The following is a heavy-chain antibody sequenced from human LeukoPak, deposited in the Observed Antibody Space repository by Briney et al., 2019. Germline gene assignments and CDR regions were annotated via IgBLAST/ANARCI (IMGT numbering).Heavy chain of an antibody. V-gene: IGHV4-59*01. CDR3: ARTQRGYNYGYQYYYYGLDV. CDR2: IYYSGST. J-gene: IGHJ6*02. CDR1: GGSITHYY. Sequence: SETLSLTCSVSGGSITHYYWSWIRQPPGKELEWIGYIYYSGSTNYNPSLKSRVTISVDTSKIRFSLKLSSVTAADTAVYYCARTQRGYNYGYQYYYYGLDVWGQGTTVTVSS. D-gene: IGHD5-18*01.